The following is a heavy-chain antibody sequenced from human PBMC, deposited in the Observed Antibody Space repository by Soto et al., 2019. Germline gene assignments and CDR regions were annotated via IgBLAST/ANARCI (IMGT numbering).Heavy chain of an antibody. D-gene: IGHD3-16*02. Sequence: QVQLQQWGAGLLKPSETLSLTCAVYGGSFSGYYWSWIRQPPGKGLEWIGEINHSGSTNYNPSLKSRVTISLDTSKNQFSLKLSSVTAADTAVYYCARGYYDYVWGSYRPFDYWGQGTLVTVSS. CDR3: ARGYYDYVWGSYRPFDY. CDR1: GGSFSGYY. J-gene: IGHJ4*02. CDR2: INHSGST. V-gene: IGHV4-34*01.